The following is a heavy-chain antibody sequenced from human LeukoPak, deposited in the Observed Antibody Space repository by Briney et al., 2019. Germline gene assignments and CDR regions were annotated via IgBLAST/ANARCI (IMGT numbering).Heavy chain of an antibody. CDR2: INHSGST. J-gene: IGHJ3*02. Sequence: SETLSLTCAVYGGSFSGYYWSWIRQPPGKGLEWIGEINHSGSTNYNPSLKSRVTMSVDTSKNQFSLKLSSVTAADTAVYYCARGRYYSNYGAFDIWGQGTMVTVSS. V-gene: IGHV4-34*01. D-gene: IGHD4-11*01. CDR3: ARGRYYSNYGAFDI. CDR1: GGSFSGYY.